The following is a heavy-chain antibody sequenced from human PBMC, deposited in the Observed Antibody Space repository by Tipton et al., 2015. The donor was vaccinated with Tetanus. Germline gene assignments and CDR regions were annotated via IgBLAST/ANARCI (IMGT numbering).Heavy chain of an antibody. J-gene: IGHJ6*02. CDR2: IYHSESA. Sequence: TLSLTCNVSGGSVSSSGYFWDWIRQSPGKGLEWIGNIYHSESANYNPSLKSRVTISVDTSKNQITLTLKSVTAADTALYYCAGDGEKIMTSDRRQRRATNYYYHYGLDVWGQGTTVTVSS. CDR1: GGSVSSSGYF. D-gene: IGHD3-10*01. CDR3: AGDGEKIMTSDRRQRRATNYYYHYGLDV. V-gene: IGHV4-61*08.